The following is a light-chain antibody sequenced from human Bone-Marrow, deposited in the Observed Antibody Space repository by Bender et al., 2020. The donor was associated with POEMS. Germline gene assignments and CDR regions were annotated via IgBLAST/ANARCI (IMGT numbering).Light chain of an antibody. V-gene: IGLV3-10*01. CDR2: EDN. Sequence: SYELTQPPSVSVSPGQTARITCSGDALPTKYSYWYQQRSGQAPVLVIYEDNKRPSGIPERFSGSSSGTVATLTISGAQVEDEADYYCYSTDSSGVHRVFGGGTKLTVL. J-gene: IGLJ3*02. CDR1: ALPTKY. CDR3: YSTDSSGVHRV.